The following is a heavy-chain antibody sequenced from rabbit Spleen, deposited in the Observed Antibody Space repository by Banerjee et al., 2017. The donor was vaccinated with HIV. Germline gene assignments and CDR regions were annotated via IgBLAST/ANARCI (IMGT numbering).Heavy chain of an antibody. V-gene: IGHV1S40*01. CDR2: IYGGSSGST. D-gene: IGHD5-1*01. Sequence: QSLEESGGDLVKPGASLTLTCTASGFSFSSSDYMCWVRQAPGKGLECIACIYGGSSGSTYYASWAKGRFTISKTSSTTVTLQMTSLTVADTATYFCARAGEGGDGYLNLWGQGTLVTVS. CDR1: GFSFSSSDY. J-gene: IGHJ4*01. CDR3: ARAGEGGDGYLNL.